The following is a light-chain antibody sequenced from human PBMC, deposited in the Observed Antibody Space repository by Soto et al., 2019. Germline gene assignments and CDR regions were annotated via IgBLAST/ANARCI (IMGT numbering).Light chain of an antibody. CDR2: GVS. Sequence: EIVLTQSPGTLSLSPGERATLSCRASQSVSSGYLAWYQQKPGQAPRLLIYGVSSRATGIPDRFSGSGSGTDFTLAISRLEPEDFALYYCQHYGTSPPMYTFGQGTKLEIK. CDR3: QHYGTSPPMYT. CDR1: QSVSSGY. V-gene: IGKV3-20*01. J-gene: IGKJ2*01.